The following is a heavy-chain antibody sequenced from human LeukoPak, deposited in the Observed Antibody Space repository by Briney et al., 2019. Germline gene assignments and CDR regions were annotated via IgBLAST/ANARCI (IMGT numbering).Heavy chain of an antibody. V-gene: IGHV3-7*01. CDR2: MKYDGSEK. CDR1: GFTFSSYL. J-gene: IGHJ4*02. Sequence: PGGSLRLSCAASGFTFSSYLISWVRQAPGKGLEWVANMKYDGSEKYYVDSVKGRFTISRDNAKNSLYLQMNRLRAEDTAVYYCARDIEAAGLFLDYWGQGTLVTVSS. CDR3: ARDIEAAGLFLDY. D-gene: IGHD6-13*01.